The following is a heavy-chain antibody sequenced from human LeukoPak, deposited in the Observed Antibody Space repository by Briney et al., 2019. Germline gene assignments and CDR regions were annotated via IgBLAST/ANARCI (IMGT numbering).Heavy chain of an antibody. CDR3: ASSIAAAGTGAFDI. V-gene: IGHV3-21*01. CDR1: GFTFSSYS. Sequence: GGSLRLSCAASGFTFSSYSMNWVRQAPGKGLEWVSSISSSSSYIYYADSVKGRFTISRDNAKNSLYLQMNSLRAEDTTVYYCASSIAAAGTGAFDIWGQGTMVTVSS. J-gene: IGHJ3*02. CDR2: ISSSSSYI. D-gene: IGHD6-13*01.